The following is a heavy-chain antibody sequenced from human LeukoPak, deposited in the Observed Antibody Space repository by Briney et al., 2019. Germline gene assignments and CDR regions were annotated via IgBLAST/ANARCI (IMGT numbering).Heavy chain of an antibody. D-gene: IGHD6-19*01. Sequence: PSETLSLTCTVSGYSISSGYYWGWIRQPPGKGLEWIGSIYHSGSTYYNPSLKSRVTISVDTSKNQFSLKLSSVTAADTAVYYCARVGSGWPGASFDYWGQGTLVTVSS. J-gene: IGHJ4*02. V-gene: IGHV4-38-2*02. CDR3: ARVGSGWPGASFDY. CDR1: GYSISSGYY. CDR2: IYHSGST.